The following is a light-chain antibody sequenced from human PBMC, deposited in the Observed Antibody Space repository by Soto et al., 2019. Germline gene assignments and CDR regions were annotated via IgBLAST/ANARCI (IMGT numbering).Light chain of an antibody. CDR2: AAS. V-gene: IGKV1-9*01. CDR1: QGISSY. J-gene: IGKJ1*01. Sequence: DIQLTQSPSFLSASVGHRVTITCRASQGISSYLAWYQQKPGQAPKLLIHAASTLHSGVPSRFSGSGSGTEFTLTISSLQPEDFATYYCQQLNNYPRTFGQGTKVEIK. CDR3: QQLNNYPRT.